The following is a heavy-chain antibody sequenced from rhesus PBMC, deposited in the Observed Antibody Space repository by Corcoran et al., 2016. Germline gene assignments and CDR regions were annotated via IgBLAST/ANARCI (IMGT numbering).Heavy chain of an antibody. CDR2: ISGSRGRT. V-gene: IGHV4-165*01. J-gene: IGHJ2*01. Sequence: QVQLQESGPGLVKPSATLSLTCAVSGGSFSGYSWGWLRQPPVKGLEWIGYISGSRGRTDQTPTTKSRVTISTDTSKKQCSMKLSSVTAAATAVYYCASTVSNNWYFELWGPGTTITISS. D-gene: IGHD4-23*01. CDR1: GGSFSGYS. CDR3: ASTVSNNWYFEL.